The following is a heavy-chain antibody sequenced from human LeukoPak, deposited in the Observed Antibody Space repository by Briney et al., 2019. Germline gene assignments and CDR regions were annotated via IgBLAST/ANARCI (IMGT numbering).Heavy chain of an antibody. V-gene: IGHV1-46*01. CDR2: INPSGGSA. CDR3: ARERYSYGYDY. Sequence: GASVKVSCKASGYTFTSYYMHWVRQAPGQGLEWMGIINPSGGSASYAQKFQGRVTMTRDTSTSTVYMELSSLRSEDTAVYYCARERYSYGYDYWGQGTLVTVSS. J-gene: IGHJ4*02. D-gene: IGHD5-18*01. CDR1: GYTFTSYY.